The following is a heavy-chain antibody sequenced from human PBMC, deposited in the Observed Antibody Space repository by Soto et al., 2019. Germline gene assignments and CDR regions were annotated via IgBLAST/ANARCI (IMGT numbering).Heavy chain of an antibody. V-gene: IGHV4-30-4*01. CDR1: GGSISSGDYY. D-gene: IGHD4-4*01. CDR2: IYYSGST. J-gene: IGHJ4*02. CDR3: ARVYSNYGFHFDY. Sequence: QVQLQESGPGLVKPSQTLSLTCTVSGGSISSGDYYWSWIRQPPGKGLEWIGYIYYSGSTYYNSSLKSRVTIAVDTSKNQFSLKLSSVTAADTAVYYCARVYSNYGFHFDYWGQGTLVTVSS.